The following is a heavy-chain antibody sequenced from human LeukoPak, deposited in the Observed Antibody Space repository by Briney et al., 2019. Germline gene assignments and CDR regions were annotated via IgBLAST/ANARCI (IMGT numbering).Heavy chain of an antibody. V-gene: IGHV3-23*01. CDR2: ISDSGYST. CDR3: VRSLRSADF. Sequence: GGSLRLSCAASGFTLNGYAMSWVRQAPGKGLEWVSAISDSGYSTYYADSVKGRFTISRDNAKNTLFLQMDSLRAEDTALYYCVRSLRSADFWGQGTLVTVSS. J-gene: IGHJ4*02. CDR1: GFTLNGYA.